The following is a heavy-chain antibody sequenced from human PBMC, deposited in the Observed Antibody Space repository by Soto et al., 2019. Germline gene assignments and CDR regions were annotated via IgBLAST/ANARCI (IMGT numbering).Heavy chain of an antibody. J-gene: IGHJ4*02. CDR3: ASIKTNDY. V-gene: IGHV3-30-3*01. CDR1: GFTFSSYA. D-gene: IGHD2-8*01. Sequence: QVQLVESGGGVVQPGRSLRLSCAASGFTFSSYAMHWVRQAPGKGLEWVAVISYDGSNKYYADSVKGRFTISRDNSKNTLYLQTNSLRAEDTAVYYCASIKTNDYWGQGTLVTVSS. CDR2: ISYDGSNK.